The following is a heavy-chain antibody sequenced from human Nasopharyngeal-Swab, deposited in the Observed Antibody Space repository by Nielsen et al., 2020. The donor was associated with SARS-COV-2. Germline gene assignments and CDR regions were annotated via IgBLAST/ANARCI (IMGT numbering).Heavy chain of an antibody. CDR1: GFTFRSYG. V-gene: IGHV3-53*01. Sequence: GGSLRRSCAASGFTFRSYGMHCVRQAPGKGLEWVSVTEIGGITHYADSVKGRFSISRDSSTNTLYLQMNNVRAEDTAVYYCARDLGGGYCTTTNCPGSWGQGTLVTVSS. CDR2: TEIGGIT. D-gene: IGHD2-2*01. J-gene: IGHJ1*01. CDR3: ARDLGGGYCTTTNCPGS.